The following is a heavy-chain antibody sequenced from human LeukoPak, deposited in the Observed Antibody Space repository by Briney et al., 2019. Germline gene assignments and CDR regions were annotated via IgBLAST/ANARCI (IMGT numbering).Heavy chain of an antibody. Sequence: GGSLRLSCAASGFTFSSYSMNWVRQAPGKGLEWVAIISYDGSNKYYADSVKGRFTISRDNSKNTLYVQMNSLRAEDTAVYYCARAVKLENYFDYWGQGTLVTVSS. CDR1: GFTFSSYS. D-gene: IGHD1-1*01. J-gene: IGHJ4*02. CDR3: ARAVKLENYFDY. CDR2: ISYDGSNK. V-gene: IGHV3-30*03.